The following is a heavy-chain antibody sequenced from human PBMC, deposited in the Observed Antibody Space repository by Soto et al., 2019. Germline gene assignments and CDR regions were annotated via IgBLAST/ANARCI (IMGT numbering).Heavy chain of an antibody. CDR2: LYYIGSS. J-gene: IGHJ3*01. Sequence: QVQLQESGPGLVKPSETLSLTCTVSGASVSSNYWSWIRQPPGRGLEWIGYLYYIGSSDYNPSLKSRVNISINTSKNQVSLTLTSVTAADTAVYYCARDPEGYCNGPQCYTERGAFDVWGQGTMVTVSS. CDR3: ARDPEGYCNGPQCYTERGAFDV. V-gene: IGHV4-59*02. D-gene: IGHD2-15*01. CDR1: GASVSSNY.